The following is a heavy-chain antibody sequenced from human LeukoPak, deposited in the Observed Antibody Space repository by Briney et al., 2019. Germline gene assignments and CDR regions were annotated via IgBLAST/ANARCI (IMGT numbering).Heavy chain of an antibody. Sequence: SETLSLTCTVSGGSISSYYWSWIRQPPGKGLEWIGYMYYSGSTNYNPSLKSRVTISVDTSKNQFSLKLSSVTAADTAVYYCARANYDILTGYVFEFDYWGQGTLVTVSS. J-gene: IGHJ4*02. CDR1: GGSISSYY. V-gene: IGHV4-59*01. CDR3: ARANYDILTGYVFEFDY. D-gene: IGHD3-9*01. CDR2: MYYSGST.